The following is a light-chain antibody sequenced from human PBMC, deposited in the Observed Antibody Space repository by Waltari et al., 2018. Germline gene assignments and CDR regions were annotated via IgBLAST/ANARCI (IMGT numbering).Light chain of an antibody. CDR3: SAYTATDTYV. J-gene: IGLJ1*01. CDR2: DVS. Sequence: SALTQPASMSGSPGQSLTISCTGTRSDIGLYDYVSWYQQHPGKAPKLIISDVSQRPSGVTARFSGSKSGYTASLTISGLQTEDEADYYCSAYTATDTYVFGSGTTVTVL. CDR1: RSDIGLYDY. V-gene: IGLV2-14*03.